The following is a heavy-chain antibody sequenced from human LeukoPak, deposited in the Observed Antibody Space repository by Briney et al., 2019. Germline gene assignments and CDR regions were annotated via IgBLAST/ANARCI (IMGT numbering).Heavy chain of an antibody. CDR2: IIPIFGTA. D-gene: IGHD6-13*01. J-gene: IGHJ1*01. CDR1: GGTFSSYA. Sequence: ASVKVSCKASGGTFSSYAIGWVRQAPGQGLEWMGGIIPIFGTANYAQKFQGRVTITADESTSTAYMELSSLRSEDTAVYYCAIDNYRGYSSSWYDNYFQHWGQGTLVTVSS. V-gene: IGHV1-69*13. CDR3: AIDNYRGYSSSWYDNYFQH.